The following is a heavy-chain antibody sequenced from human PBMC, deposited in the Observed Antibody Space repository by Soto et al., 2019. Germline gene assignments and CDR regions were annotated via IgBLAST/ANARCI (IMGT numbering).Heavy chain of an antibody. Sequence: SVKVSCKASGGTFSSYAISWVRQAPGQGLEWMGGIIPIFGTANYAQKFQGRVTITADESTSTAYMELSSLRSEDTAVYYCARDLEMGIAVAGTLGMDVWGQGTTVTVSS. V-gene: IGHV1-69*13. CDR3: ARDLEMGIAVAGTLGMDV. CDR1: GGTFSSYA. J-gene: IGHJ6*02. D-gene: IGHD6-19*01. CDR2: IIPIFGTA.